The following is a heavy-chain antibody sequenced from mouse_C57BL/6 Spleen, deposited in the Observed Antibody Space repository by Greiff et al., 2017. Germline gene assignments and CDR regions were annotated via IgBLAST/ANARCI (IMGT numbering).Heavy chain of an antibody. CDR3: ARGNYGNVYYFDY. D-gene: IGHD2-1*01. Sequence: VQLQQSGAELVKPGASVKLSCKASGYTFTSYWMHWVKQRPGQGLEWIGMIHPNSGSTNYNEKFKSKATLTVDKSSSTAYMQLSSLTSEDSAVYYCARGNYGNVYYFDYWGQGTTLTVSS. CDR1: GYTFTSYW. V-gene: IGHV1-64*01. CDR2: IHPNSGST. J-gene: IGHJ2*01.